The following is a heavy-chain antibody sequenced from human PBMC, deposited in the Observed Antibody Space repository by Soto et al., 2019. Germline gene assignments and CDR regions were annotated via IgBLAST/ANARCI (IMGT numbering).Heavy chain of an antibody. Sequence: GGSLRLSCAASGFTFSSYWMHWVRQAPGKGLVWVSHINSGGNSTTYADSVKGRFTISRDNAKNTLYLQMNSLRAEDTAIYYCAKGAYYDFWSGYSAFDYWGQGTLVTVSS. CDR1: GFTFSSYW. CDR3: AKGAYYDFWSGYSAFDY. J-gene: IGHJ4*02. V-gene: IGHV3-74*01. CDR2: INSGGNST. D-gene: IGHD3-3*01.